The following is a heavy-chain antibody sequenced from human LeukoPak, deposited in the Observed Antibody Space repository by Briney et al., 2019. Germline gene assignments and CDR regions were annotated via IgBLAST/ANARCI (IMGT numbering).Heavy chain of an antibody. CDR3: ARGVLAYYGSGKRYYYYYYMDV. D-gene: IGHD3-10*01. CDR2: IYHSGSA. Sequence: PSETLSLTCTVSGGSISSYYWAWIRQPPGKGLEWIGSIYHSGSAYYNASLKSRVTISVDTSKNQFSLELPSVTAADTAVYYCARGVLAYYGSGKRYYYYYYMDVWGKGTTVTISS. J-gene: IGHJ6*03. V-gene: IGHV4-38-2*02. CDR1: GGSISSYY.